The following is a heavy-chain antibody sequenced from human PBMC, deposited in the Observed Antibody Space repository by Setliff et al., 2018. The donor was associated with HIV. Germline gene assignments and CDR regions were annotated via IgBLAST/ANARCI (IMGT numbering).Heavy chain of an antibody. D-gene: IGHD2-15*01. Sequence: SETLSLTCAVYGGSFSGYYWSWIRQPPGKGLEWIGEINHSGSTNYNPSLKSRVTISVDTSKKQFSLKLTSLTAADTAVYYCATRGSGSHLRFFDYWGQGTLVTVSS. J-gene: IGHJ4*02. CDR1: GGSFSGYY. V-gene: IGHV4-34*01. CDR3: ATRGSGSHLRFFDY. CDR2: INHSGST.